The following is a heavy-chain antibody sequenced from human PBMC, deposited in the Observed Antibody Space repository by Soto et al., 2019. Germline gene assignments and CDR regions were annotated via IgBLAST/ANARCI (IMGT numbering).Heavy chain of an antibody. CDR2: INHSGST. V-gene: IGHV4-39*07. J-gene: IGHJ6*02. CDR1: GGSISSSSYY. Sequence: PSETLSLTCTVSGGSISSSSYYWSWIRPPPEKGLEWIGEINHSGSTNYNPSLRSRVTISVDTSKNQFSLSLTSVTAADTGVYYCARTNHYDYVWGSYRTYHQFYGMDVWGQGTTVTVSS. CDR3: ARTNHYDYVWGSYRTYHQFYGMDV. D-gene: IGHD3-16*02.